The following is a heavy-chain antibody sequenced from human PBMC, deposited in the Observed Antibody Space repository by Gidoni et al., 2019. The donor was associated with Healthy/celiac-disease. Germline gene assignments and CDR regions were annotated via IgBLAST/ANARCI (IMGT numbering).Heavy chain of an antibody. V-gene: IGHV4-38-2*02. CDR1: GYSISSGHY. J-gene: IGHJ2*01. D-gene: IGHD1-26*01. CDR3: ARVARRSWYFDL. Sequence: QVQLHESAPVLRKPSQTLSLTCSVHGYSISSGHYWGLIRPPPGKGMEWIGSIYQSGSTYYNPSLKSRVTIAVDTAKNQFSLKLSSVTAADTAVYYCARVARRSWYFDLWGRGTLVTVSS. CDR2: IYQSGST.